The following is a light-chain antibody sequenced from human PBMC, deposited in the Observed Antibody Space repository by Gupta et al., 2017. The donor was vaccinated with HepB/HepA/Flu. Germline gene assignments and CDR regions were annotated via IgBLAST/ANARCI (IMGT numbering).Light chain of an antibody. Sequence: DMVMTQSPDSLAVSLGERATITCKSTHSALLGTNNKNYLAGYQQQPGQPPQLLIYWSSTRKSGVTARCSGSGSGTDFTPTTSSLQAEDVAVDYCQQQYNTPYTFGRGTKLEIK. V-gene: IGKV4-1*01. J-gene: IGKJ2*01. CDR1: HSALLGTNNKNY. CDR2: WSS. CDR3: QQQYNTPYT.